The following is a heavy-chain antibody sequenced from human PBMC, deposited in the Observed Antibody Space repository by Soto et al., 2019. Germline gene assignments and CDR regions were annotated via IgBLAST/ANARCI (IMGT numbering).Heavy chain of an antibody. CDR1: GGSINSGGYC. CDR3: SRGILV. Sequence: QVQLQESGPGLVKPSQTLSLTCTVSGGSINSGGYCWGWIRQHPGKGLDWIGCISYGGSTSYNPYLKSRVTRSVDTSKNQFSLKLTSVTAADTAVYYCSRGILVWGQGALITVSS. V-gene: IGHV4-31*03. CDR2: ISYGGST. D-gene: IGHD5-18*01. J-gene: IGHJ4*02.